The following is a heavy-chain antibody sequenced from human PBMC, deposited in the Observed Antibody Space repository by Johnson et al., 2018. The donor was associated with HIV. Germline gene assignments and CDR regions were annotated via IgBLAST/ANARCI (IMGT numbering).Heavy chain of an antibody. V-gene: IGHV3-30*03. Sequence: VQLVESGGGVVQPGRSLRLSCAASRITLSSYGMHWVRQAPGKGLEWVAVISYDGSNKYYADSVKGRFTVSRDNSKNTVYLQMNSLRAEDTAVYYCARDVIKVIAARDDAFDIWGQGTMVTVSS. D-gene: IGHD6-6*01. CDR1: RITLSSYG. CDR3: ARDVIKVIAARDDAFDI. CDR2: ISYDGSNK. J-gene: IGHJ3*02.